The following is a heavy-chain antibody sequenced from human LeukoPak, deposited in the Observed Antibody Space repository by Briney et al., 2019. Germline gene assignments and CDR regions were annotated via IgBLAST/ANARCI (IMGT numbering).Heavy chain of an antibody. CDR2: ISYDGSNK. J-gene: IGHJ4*02. D-gene: IGHD1-14*01. CDR3: AKARIPEY. Sequence: GGSLRLSCAASGFTFSSYAMHWVRQAPGKGLEWVAVISYDGSNKYYADSVKGRFTISTDNSKNTLYLQLNSLRAEDTAVYYCAKARIPEYWGQGTLVTVSS. CDR1: GFTFSSYA. V-gene: IGHV3-30*04.